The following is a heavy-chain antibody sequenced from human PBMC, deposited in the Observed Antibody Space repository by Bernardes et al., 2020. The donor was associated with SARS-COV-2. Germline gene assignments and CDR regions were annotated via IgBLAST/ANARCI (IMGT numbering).Heavy chain of an antibody. V-gene: IGHV1-2*02. CDR3: AGGYSFDAYDI. Sequence: ASVKVSCKASGHTLTGYSIHWVRQAPGQGLEWMGWIDPSSGGTKYAQKFQGRVTMTRDTSSSTAYMELNRLRSDDTAVYYCAGGYSFDAYDIWGQGTMVTVSS. J-gene: IGHJ3*02. CDR1: GHTLTGYS. CDR2: IDPSSGGT. D-gene: IGHD6-13*01.